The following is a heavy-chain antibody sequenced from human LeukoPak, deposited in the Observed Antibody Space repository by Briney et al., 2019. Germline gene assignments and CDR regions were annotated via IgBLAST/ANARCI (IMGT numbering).Heavy chain of an antibody. V-gene: IGHV4-59*01. J-gene: IGHJ3*02. CDR2: IYDSGTT. CDR1: GDSISSYY. D-gene: IGHD3-9*01. Sequence: SETLSLTCSVSGDSISSYYWSWIRQPPGKGLEWIAYIYDSGTTNYNPSLKSRVTISVDTSKNQFSLKLNSVTAADTAVYYCARPSHIRYPPYDAFDIWGQGTMVTVSS. CDR3: ARPSHIRYPPYDAFDI.